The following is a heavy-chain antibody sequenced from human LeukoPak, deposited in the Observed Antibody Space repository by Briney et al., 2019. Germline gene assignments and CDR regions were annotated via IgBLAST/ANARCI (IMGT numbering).Heavy chain of an antibody. CDR2: IKQDGSEK. Sequence: GGSLRLSCAASGFTFSSYWMSWVRQAPGKGLEWVANIKQDGSEKYYVDSVKGRITISRDNAKNSLYLQMNSLRAEDTAVYYCARDRYVGAAAGKGLFDYWGQGTLVTVSS. D-gene: IGHD6-13*01. CDR3: ARDRYVGAAAGKGLFDY. CDR1: GFTFSSYW. J-gene: IGHJ4*02. V-gene: IGHV3-7*01.